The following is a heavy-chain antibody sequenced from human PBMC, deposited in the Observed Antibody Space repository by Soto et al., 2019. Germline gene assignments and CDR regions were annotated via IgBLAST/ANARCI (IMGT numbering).Heavy chain of an antibody. CDR2: IIPIFGTA. CDR3: ARDSLTPIMITFGGVIVLSLTQ. J-gene: IGHJ4*02. CDR1: GGTFSSYA. Sequence: SVKVSCKASGGTFSSYAISWVRQAPGQGLEWMGGIIPIFGTANYAQKFQGRVTITADESTSTAYMELSSLRSEDTAVYYCARDSLTPIMITFGGVIVLSLTQWGQGTLVTVSS. V-gene: IGHV1-69*13. D-gene: IGHD3-16*02.